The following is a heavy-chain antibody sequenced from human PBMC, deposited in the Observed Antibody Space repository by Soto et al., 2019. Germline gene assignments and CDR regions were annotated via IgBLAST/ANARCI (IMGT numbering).Heavy chain of an antibody. CDR3: ATAYVYDFENSNYYRDAFDI. CDR1: GYSVSFYW. J-gene: IGHJ3*02. V-gene: IGHV5-51*01. D-gene: IGHD3-22*01. CDR2: MYPDDSDI. Sequence: GESLKISCKASGYSVSFYWIGWVGQMPGKGLEWMAIMYPDDSDIRYSPSFEAHVTISADKSTSTAFLQWSSLKASDTAMYYCATAYVYDFENSNYYRDAFDIWGQGTLVTVSS.